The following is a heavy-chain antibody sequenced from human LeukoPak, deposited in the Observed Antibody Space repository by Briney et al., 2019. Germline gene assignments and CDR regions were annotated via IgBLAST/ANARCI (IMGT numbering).Heavy chain of an antibody. V-gene: IGHV4-59*02. CDR1: GGSVSDYY. Sequence: SETLSLTCTVSGGSVSDYYWSWIRQSPGKGLEWIGYIYYTGSTSYNPSLRSRVTMSADTSKNQFSLKLSSVTAADTAVYYCARGGRTWFDPWGQGMLVTVSS. J-gene: IGHJ5*02. CDR2: IYYTGST. CDR3: ARGGRTWFDP.